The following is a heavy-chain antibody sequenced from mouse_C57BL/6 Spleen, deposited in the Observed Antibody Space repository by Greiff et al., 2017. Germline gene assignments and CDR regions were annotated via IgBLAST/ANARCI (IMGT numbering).Heavy chain of an antibody. D-gene: IGHD2-3*01. CDR2: ISDGGSYT. J-gene: IGHJ2*01. Sequence: EVQLVESGGGLVKPGGSLKLSCAASGFTFSSYAMSWVRQTPEKRLEWVATISDGGSYTYYPDNVKGRFTISRDNAKNNLYLQMSHLKSEDTAMYYCARDPGIYDGYYYFDYWGQGTTLTVSS. CDR3: ARDPGIYDGYYYFDY. V-gene: IGHV5-4*01. CDR1: GFTFSSYA.